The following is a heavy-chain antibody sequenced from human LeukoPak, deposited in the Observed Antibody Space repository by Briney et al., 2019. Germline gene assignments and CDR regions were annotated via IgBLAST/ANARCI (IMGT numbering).Heavy chain of an antibody. CDR2: IIPIFGTA. CDR3: ARYCGGDCPYHDAFDI. CDR1: GGTFSSYA. J-gene: IGHJ3*02. V-gene: IGHV1-69*05. Sequence: SVKVSCKASGGTFSSYAISWVRQAPGQGLEWMGGIIPIFGTANYAQKFQGRVTITTDESTSTAYMELSSLRSEDTAVYYCARYCGGDCPYHDAFDIWGQGTMVTVSS. D-gene: IGHD2-21*02.